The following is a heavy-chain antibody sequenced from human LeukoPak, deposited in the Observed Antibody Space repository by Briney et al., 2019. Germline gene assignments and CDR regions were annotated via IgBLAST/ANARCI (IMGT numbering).Heavy chain of an antibody. J-gene: IGHJ5*02. Sequence: PGGSLRLSCAASGFTVSSNYMSWVRQAPGKGLEWVSVIYSGGSTYYADSVKGRFTISRDNSKNTLYLQMNSLRAEDTAVYYCARLVYSSSWNWFDPWGQGTLVTVSS. CDR1: GFTVSSNY. V-gene: IGHV3-53*01. CDR2: IYSGGST. CDR3: ARLVYSSSWNWFDP. D-gene: IGHD6-13*01.